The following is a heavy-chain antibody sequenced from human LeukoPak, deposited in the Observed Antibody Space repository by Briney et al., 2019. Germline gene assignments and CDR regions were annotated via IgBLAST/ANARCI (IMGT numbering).Heavy chain of an antibody. CDR1: GGTISSYY. CDR3: ARWYSSGWAFDY. D-gene: IGHD6-19*01. V-gene: IGHV4-59*08. J-gene: IGHJ4*02. CDR2: IHSSGST. Sequence: SETLSLTCTVSGGTISSYYWNWIRQPPGKGLEWIGYIHSSGSTKHNPSLKSRVTISVDTSKNQFSLKLSSVTAADRAVYYCARWYSSGWAFDYWGQGTLVTVSS.